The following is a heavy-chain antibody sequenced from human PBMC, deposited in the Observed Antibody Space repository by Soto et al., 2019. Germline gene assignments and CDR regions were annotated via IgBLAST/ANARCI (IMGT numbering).Heavy chain of an antibody. Sequence: QVQLVQSGAEVKKPGASVKVSCKASGYTFTGYYMHWVRQAPGQGLEWMGWINPNSGGTNYAQKFQGWVTMTRDTSISPAYMELGRLRSDDTAVYYCARDQVGEVRGDTVGYFDLWGRGTLVTVSS. D-gene: IGHD3-10*01. J-gene: IGHJ2*01. CDR2: INPNSGGT. V-gene: IGHV1-2*04. CDR1: GYTFTGYY. CDR3: ARDQVGEVRGDTVGYFDL.